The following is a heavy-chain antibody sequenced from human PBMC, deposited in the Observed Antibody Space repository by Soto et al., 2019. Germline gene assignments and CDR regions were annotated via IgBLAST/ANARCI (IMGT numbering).Heavy chain of an antibody. Sequence: ASVKVSCKASGGTFSSYAISWVRQAPGQGLEWMGWMNPNSGNTGYAQKFQGRVTMTRNTSISTAYMELSSLRSEDTAVYYCARADPKMVYATDYYYYMDVWGKGTTVTVSS. CDR3: ARADPKMVYATDYYYYMDV. D-gene: IGHD2-8*01. J-gene: IGHJ6*03. V-gene: IGHV1-8*02. CDR2: MNPNSGNT. CDR1: GGTFSSYA.